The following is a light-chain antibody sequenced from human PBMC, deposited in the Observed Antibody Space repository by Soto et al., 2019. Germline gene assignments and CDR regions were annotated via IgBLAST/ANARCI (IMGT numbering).Light chain of an antibody. CDR3: SSYTSSSTPSYV. Sequence: QSVLTQPASVSGSPGRSITISCTGTSSDVGAYNYVSWYQQHPGKAPKVVIYEVSNRPSGVSDRFSGSKSGNTASLTISGLQAEDEGDYYCSSYTSSSTPSYVFGTGTQLTVL. CDR2: EVS. V-gene: IGLV2-14*01. CDR1: SSDVGAYNY. J-gene: IGLJ1*01.